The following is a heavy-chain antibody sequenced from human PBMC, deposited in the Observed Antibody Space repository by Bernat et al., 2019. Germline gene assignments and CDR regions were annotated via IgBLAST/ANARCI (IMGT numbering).Heavy chain of an antibody. V-gene: IGHV4-59*01. Sequence: QVQLQESGPGLVKPSETLSLTCTVPGGSISSYYWSWIRQPPGKGLEWIGYIYYSGSTNYNPSLKSRVTISVDTSKNQFSLKLSSVTAADTAVYYCAGDYEGWYFDLWGRGTLVTVSS. CDR1: GGSISSYY. CDR3: AGDYEGWYFDL. D-gene: IGHD5-12*01. CDR2: IYYSGST. J-gene: IGHJ2*01.